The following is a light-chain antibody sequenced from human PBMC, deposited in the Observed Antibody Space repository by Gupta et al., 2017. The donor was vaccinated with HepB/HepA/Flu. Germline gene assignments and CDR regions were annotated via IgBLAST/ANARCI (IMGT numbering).Light chain of an antibody. Sequence: EIVLTQSPATLSLSPGERATLSCRASQSVSSYLAWYQQKPGQAPRLIIYDASNRATGITARFSGSGYGKDFTLTSSRREHEDFAVYYGQQRSTLQTFGQGTKVEIK. J-gene: IGKJ1*01. CDR2: DAS. CDR3: QQRSTLQT. CDR1: QSVSSY. V-gene: IGKV3-11*01.